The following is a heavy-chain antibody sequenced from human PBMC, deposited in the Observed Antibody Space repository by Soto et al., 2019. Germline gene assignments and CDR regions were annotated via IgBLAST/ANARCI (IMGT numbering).Heavy chain of an antibody. CDR2: IKSKTDGGTT. CDR3: TTDSLGGYDFWSGYHDPGYYYYGMDV. CDR1: GFTFSNAW. D-gene: IGHD3-3*01. J-gene: IGHJ6*02. Sequence: PGGSLRLSCAASGFTFSNAWMNWVRQAPGKGLEWVGRIKSKTDGGTTDYAAPVKGRFTISRDDSKNTLYLQMNSLKTEDTAVYYCTTDSLGGYDFWSGYHDPGYYYYGMDVWGQGTTVTVSS. V-gene: IGHV3-15*07.